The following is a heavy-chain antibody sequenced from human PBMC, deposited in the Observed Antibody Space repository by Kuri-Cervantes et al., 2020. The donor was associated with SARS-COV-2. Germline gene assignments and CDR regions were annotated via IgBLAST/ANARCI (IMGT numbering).Heavy chain of an antibody. CDR1: GFTFRSYA. Sequence: GGSLRLTCSASGFTFRSYAMHWVRQAPGKGLEYVSAISSNGVSTYYADSVKGRFTISRDNSKTTLYLQMSSLRAEDTAVYYCVKAPEGPDDYWGQGTLVTVSS. V-gene: IGHV3-64D*06. CDR2: ISSNGVST. CDR3: VKAPEGPDDY. J-gene: IGHJ4*02.